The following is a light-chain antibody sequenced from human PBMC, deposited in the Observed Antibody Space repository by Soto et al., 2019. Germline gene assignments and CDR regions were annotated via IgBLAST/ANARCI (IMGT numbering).Light chain of an antibody. CDR2: DAS. Sequence: AIRMTQSPSSVSASTGDRVTITCRASQAISPYLAWYQQKPGKAPKILIYDASTLESGVPSRFSGSGSGTDFTLTIRSLQSEDFATYYCQHYYTYPLIFGGGTKVEIK. J-gene: IGKJ4*01. CDR3: QHYYTYPLI. V-gene: IGKV1-8*01. CDR1: QAISPY.